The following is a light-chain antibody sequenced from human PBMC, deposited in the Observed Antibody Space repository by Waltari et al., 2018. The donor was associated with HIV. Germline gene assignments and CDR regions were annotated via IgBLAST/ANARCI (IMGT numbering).Light chain of an antibody. CDR2: KDS. CDR3: QSADSSGTCVV. CDR1: ALPTQY. V-gene: IGLV3-25*03. J-gene: IGLJ2*01. Sequence: SYELTQPPSVSVSPGQTARIPCPGDALPTQYAYWYQQKPGQAPVLVIYKDSERPSGIPERFSGSSSGTTVTLTISGVQAEDEADYYCQSADSSGTCVVFGGGTKLTVL.